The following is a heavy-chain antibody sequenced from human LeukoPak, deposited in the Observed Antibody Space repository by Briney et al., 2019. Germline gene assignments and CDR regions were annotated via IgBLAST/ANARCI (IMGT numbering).Heavy chain of an antibody. CDR2: INHRGST. CDR1: GESLSKYY. V-gene: IGHV4-34*01. Sequence: SETLSLTCAVYGESLSKYYWTWIRQSPGKGLEWIGEINHRGSTNLNPSLKSRVTLSVDTSKHQFSLKLTSVTAADAAVYYCASSVGSTDYWGQGTLVTVS. J-gene: IGHJ4*02. CDR3: ASSVGSTDY. D-gene: IGHD1-26*01.